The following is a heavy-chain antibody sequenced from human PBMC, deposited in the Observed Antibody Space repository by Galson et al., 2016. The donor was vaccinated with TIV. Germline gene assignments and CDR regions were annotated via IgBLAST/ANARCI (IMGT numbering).Heavy chain of an antibody. CDR1: GCTFPDYY. CDR3: ARAAPDQHFDY. J-gene: IGHJ4*02. V-gene: IGHV1-46*01. Sequence: SVKVSCKASGCTFPDYYMHWVRQAPGEGLEWMGIINPDGGETNYTQKFQDRVIMSRDMSTTTVYMELSSLRSKDTAMYFCARAAPDQHFDYWGQGSLVTVSS. D-gene: IGHD6-13*01. CDR2: INPDGGET.